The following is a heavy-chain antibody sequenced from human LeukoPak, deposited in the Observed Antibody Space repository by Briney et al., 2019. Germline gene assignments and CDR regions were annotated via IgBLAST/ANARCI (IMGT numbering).Heavy chain of an antibody. Sequence: ASVKVSCKASGYTFTSYDINWVRQATGQGVEWMGWMNPSSGNTGYAQKFQGRVTMTRNTSISTAYMELSSLRSEDTAVYYCAREYSRSYLDWFDPWGQGTLVTVSS. J-gene: IGHJ5*02. CDR2: MNPSSGNT. CDR3: AREYSRSYLDWFDP. V-gene: IGHV1-8*01. D-gene: IGHD1-26*01. CDR1: GYTFTSYD.